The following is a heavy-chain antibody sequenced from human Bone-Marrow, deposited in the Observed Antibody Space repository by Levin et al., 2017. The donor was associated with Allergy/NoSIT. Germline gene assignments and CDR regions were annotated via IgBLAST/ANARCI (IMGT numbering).Heavy chain of an antibody. CDR2: IYHSGST. CDR3: ARVEDWTNGVCPRSGTRHFDY. J-gene: IGHJ4*02. CDR1: GYSISSGYY. V-gene: IGHV4-38-2*02. Sequence: ASETLSLTCTVSGYSISSGYYWGWIRQPPGKGLEWIGSIYHSGSTYYNPSLKSRVTISVDTSKNQFSLKLSSVTAADTAVYYCARVEDWTNGVCPRSGTRHFDYWGQGTLVTVSS. D-gene: IGHD2-8*01.